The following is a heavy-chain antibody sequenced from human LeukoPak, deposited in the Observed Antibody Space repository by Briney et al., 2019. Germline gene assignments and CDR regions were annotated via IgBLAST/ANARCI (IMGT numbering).Heavy chain of an antibody. J-gene: IGHJ4*02. CDR1: GGSISSYY. V-gene: IGHV4-59*01. CDR3: ARVGQYSYGSFDY. Sequence: SETLPLTCTVSGGSISSYYWNWIRQPPGKGLEWIGYIYYSGTINYNPSLKSRITISVDTSKNQFSLKLSSVTAADTAVYYCARVGQYSYGSFDYWGQGTLVTVSS. CDR2: IYYSGTI. D-gene: IGHD5-18*01.